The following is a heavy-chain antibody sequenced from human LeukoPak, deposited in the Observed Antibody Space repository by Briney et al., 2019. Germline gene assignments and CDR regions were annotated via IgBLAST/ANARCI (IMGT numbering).Heavy chain of an antibody. Sequence: SETLSLTCAVYGGSFSGYYWSWIRQPPGKGLEWIGEINHSGSTNYNPSLKSRVTISVDTSKNQFSLKLSSVTAADTAVYYCARRCDYYGSGNFDYWGQGTLVTVSS. CDR3: ARRCDYYGSGNFDY. CDR1: GGSFSGYY. J-gene: IGHJ4*02. D-gene: IGHD3-10*01. V-gene: IGHV4-34*01. CDR2: INHSGST.